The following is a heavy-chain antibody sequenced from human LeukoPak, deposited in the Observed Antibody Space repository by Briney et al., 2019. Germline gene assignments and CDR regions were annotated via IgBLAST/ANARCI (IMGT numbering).Heavy chain of an antibody. CDR2: INPNSGGT. D-gene: IGHD2-15*01. J-gene: IGHJ4*02. CDR1: GYTFTGYY. V-gene: IGHV1-2*04. CDR3: ARDRCSGGSCYSFDY. Sequence: EASVKVSCKASGYTFTGYYMHWVRQAPGQGLEWMGWINPNSGGTNYAQKFQGWVTMTRDTSISTAYMELNRLRSDDTAVYYCARDRCSGGSCYSFDYWGQGTLVTVSS.